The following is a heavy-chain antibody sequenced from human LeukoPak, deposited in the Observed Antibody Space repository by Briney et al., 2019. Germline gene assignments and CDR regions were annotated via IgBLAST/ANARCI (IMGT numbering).Heavy chain of an antibody. CDR1: GFTFSDYY. J-gene: IGHJ3*02. V-gene: IGHV3-11*04. Sequence: GGSLRLSCAASGFTFSDYYMSWIRQAPGKGLEWVSYISSSGTTIYYADSVKGRFTISRDNAKNSLYLQMNSLRAEDTAVYYCASRYPGRIAAAGTRRNDAFGIWGQGTMVTVSS. D-gene: IGHD6-13*01. CDR2: ISSSGTTI. CDR3: ASRYPGRIAAAGTRRNDAFGI.